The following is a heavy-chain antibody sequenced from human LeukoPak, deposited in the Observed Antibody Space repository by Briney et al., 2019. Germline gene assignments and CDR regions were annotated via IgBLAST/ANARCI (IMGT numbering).Heavy chain of an antibody. CDR2: IYHSGST. J-gene: IGHJ3*02. CDR3: ARSGSYFGASDI. D-gene: IGHD1-26*01. CDR1: GGSISSSNW. Sequence: PSETLSLTCAVSGGSISSSNWWSWVRPPPGKGLEWIGEIYHSGSTNYNPSLKSRVTISVDKSKNQFSLKLSSVTAADTAVYYCARSGSYFGASDIWGQGTMVTVSS. V-gene: IGHV4-4*02.